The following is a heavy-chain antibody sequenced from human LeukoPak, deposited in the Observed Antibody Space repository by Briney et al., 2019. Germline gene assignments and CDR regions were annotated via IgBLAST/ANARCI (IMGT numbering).Heavy chain of an antibody. Sequence: ASVKVSCKASGYTFTSYYMHWMRQAPGQGLEWMGIINPSGGSTSYAQKLQGRVTMTRDMSTSTVYMELSSLRSEDTAVYYCARRRGNIVVVPDAIPGRETRWFDPWGQGTLVTVSS. CDR3: ARRRGNIVVVPDAIPGRETRWFDP. V-gene: IGHV1-46*01. D-gene: IGHD2-2*01. CDR1: GYTFTSYY. CDR2: INPSGGST. J-gene: IGHJ5*02.